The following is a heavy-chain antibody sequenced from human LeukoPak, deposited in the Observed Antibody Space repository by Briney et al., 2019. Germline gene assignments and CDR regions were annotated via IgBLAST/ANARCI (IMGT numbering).Heavy chain of an antibody. CDR1: GGSISSYY. CDR3: ARDGDVLSSSWFWFDP. Sequence: PSETLSLTWTVSGGSISSYYWSWIRQPPGKGLGWIGYIYYSGSTNYNPSLKSRVTISVDTSKNQFSLKLSSVTAADTAVYYCARDGDVLSSSWFWFDPWGQGTLVTVSS. J-gene: IGHJ5*02. CDR2: IYYSGST. D-gene: IGHD6-13*01. V-gene: IGHV4-59*12.